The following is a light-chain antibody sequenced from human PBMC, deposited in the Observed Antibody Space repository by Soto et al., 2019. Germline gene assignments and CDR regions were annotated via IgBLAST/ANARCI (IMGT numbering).Light chain of an antibody. V-gene: IGKV3-11*01. CDR3: CQRRQWPPLT. J-gene: IGKJ4*01. Sequence: EIVLTQSPGTLSLSPGERATLSCRASQSISNYLAWYQHKPGQAPRLLISDASNRASGVPARFSGSGSGTAFTLTIISRVPEDFVVYYCCQRRQWPPLTFGGGTTVEIK. CDR2: DAS. CDR1: QSISNY.